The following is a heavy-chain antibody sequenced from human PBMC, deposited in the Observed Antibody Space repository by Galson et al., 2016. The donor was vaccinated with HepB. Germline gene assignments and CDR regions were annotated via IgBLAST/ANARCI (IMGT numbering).Heavy chain of an antibody. CDR1: GFTFSSYA. V-gene: IGHV3-30-3*01. Sequence: SLRLSCAASGFTFSSYAMHWVSQAPGKGLEWVAVISYDGSNKYYADSVKGRFTISRDNSKNTLYLQMNSLRAEDTAVYYCAKEKREWRTKRFDPWGQGTLVTVSS. D-gene: IGHD1-7*01. CDR2: ISYDGSNK. CDR3: AKEKREWRTKRFDP. J-gene: IGHJ5*02.